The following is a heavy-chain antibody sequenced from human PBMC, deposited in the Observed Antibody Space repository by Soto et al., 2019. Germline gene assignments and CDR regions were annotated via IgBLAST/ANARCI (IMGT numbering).Heavy chain of an antibody. CDR1: GGSISSGGYY. V-gene: IGHV4-31*03. Sequence: SETLSLTCTVSGGSISSGGYYWSWIRQHPGKGLEWVGYSYYTGSSYYNPSLKSRVTISVDASKNQLSLRLASVTAADTAVYYCVKGPDGFWSGYLDYWGQGTLVTVSS. J-gene: IGHJ4*02. D-gene: IGHD3-3*01. CDR3: VKGPDGFWSGYLDY. CDR2: SYYTGSS.